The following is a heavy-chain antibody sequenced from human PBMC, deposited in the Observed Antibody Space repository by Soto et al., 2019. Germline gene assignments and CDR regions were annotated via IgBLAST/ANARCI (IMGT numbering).Heavy chain of an antibody. CDR1: GDPINSADYY. CDR3: ARVVQFYDSSGYSFYYFDY. V-gene: IGHV4-30-4*01. Sequence: SETLSLTCTVSGDPINSADYYWSWLRQPPGKGLEWIGYIYYSRSDYYNPSLGRRATITIDTSRNQFSLNLMSATAADTAVYYCARVVQFYDSSGYSFYYFDYWGQGALVTVSS. CDR2: IYYSRSD. J-gene: IGHJ4*02. D-gene: IGHD3-22*01.